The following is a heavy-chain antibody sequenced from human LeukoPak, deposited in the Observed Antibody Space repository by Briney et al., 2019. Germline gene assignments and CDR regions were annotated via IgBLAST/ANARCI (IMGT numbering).Heavy chain of an antibody. CDR3: ARDGRQRITMDTGALDI. J-gene: IGHJ3*02. D-gene: IGHD3-10*01. Sequence: SETLSLTCTVSGGSISGYYWSWIRQPAGKGLEWLGRVCTSGSTNYNPSLKSRVTISMDTSKNRFSLKLSSVTAADTAVYYCARDGRQRITMDTGALDIWGQGTLVPVSS. V-gene: IGHV4-4*07. CDR1: GGSISGYY. CDR2: VCTSGST.